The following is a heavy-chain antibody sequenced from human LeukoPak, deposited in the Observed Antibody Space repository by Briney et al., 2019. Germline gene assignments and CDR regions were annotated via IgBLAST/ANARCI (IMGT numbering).Heavy chain of an antibody. J-gene: IGHJ4*02. CDR3: ARDRWHDY. CDR2: ISSSTSYI. Sequence: GGSLRLSCAASGLTFSSYNMNCVRQAPGKGLEWVSSISSSTSYIYYADSVKGRFTISRDSAKNSLFLQMNSLRAEDTAVYYCARDRWHDYWGQGTLVTVSS. D-gene: IGHD2-15*01. CDR1: GLTFSSYN. V-gene: IGHV3-21*01.